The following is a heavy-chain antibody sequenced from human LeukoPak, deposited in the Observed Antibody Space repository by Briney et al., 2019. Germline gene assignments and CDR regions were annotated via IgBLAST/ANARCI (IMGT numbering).Heavy chain of an antibody. CDR2: IYYSGST. Sequence: WVRQPPGKGLQWIGSIYYSGSTYYNPSLKSRVTISVDTSKNQFSLKRNSVTAADTAVYYCARNKYYYGSGNYGVPNWFDPWGQGTLVTVSS. CDR3: ARNKYYYGSGNYGVPNWFDP. D-gene: IGHD3-10*01. V-gene: IGHV4-39*01. J-gene: IGHJ5*02.